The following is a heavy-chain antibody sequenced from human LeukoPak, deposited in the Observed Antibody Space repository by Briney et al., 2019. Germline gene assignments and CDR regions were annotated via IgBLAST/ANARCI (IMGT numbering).Heavy chain of an antibody. V-gene: IGHV1-69*05. CDR3: ARGTPDCSSTSCYFNAFDI. CDR1: GGTFSSYA. Sequence: ASVKVSCKASGGTFSSYAISWVRQAPGQGLEWMGGIIPIFGTANYAQKFQGRVTITTDESTSTAYMELSSLRSEDTAVYYCARGTPDCSSTSCYFNAFDIWGQGTMVTVSS. CDR2: IIPIFGTA. D-gene: IGHD2-2*01. J-gene: IGHJ3*02.